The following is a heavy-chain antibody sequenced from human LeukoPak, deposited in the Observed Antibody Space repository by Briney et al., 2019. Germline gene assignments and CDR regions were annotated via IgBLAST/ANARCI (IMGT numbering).Heavy chain of an antibody. CDR1: GGSVSSGSYY. D-gene: IGHD2-21*02. CDR2: IYYSGST. J-gene: IGHJ5*02. CDR3: AREVTPSRNWFDP. Sequence: PSETLSLTCTVSGGSVSSGSYYWSWIRQPPGKGLGWIGYIYYSGSTNYNPSLKSRVTISVDTSKNQFSLKLSSVTAADTAVYYCAREVTPSRNWFDPWGQGTLVTVSS. V-gene: IGHV4-61*01.